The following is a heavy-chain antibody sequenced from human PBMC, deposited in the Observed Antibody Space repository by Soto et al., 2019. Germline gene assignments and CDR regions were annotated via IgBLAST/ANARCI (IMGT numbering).Heavy chain of an antibody. CDR2: ISGSGGST. Sequence: EVQLLESGGGLVQPGGSLRLSCAASGFTFSSYVMSWVRQAPGKGLEWVSAISGSGGSTYYADSVKGRFTISRDNSKNTLYLQMNSLRAEDTGVYYCAKDGGYSYCPPGYWGQGTLVTVSS. V-gene: IGHV3-23*01. J-gene: IGHJ4*02. D-gene: IGHD5-18*01. CDR1: GFTFSSYV. CDR3: AKDGGYSYCPPGY.